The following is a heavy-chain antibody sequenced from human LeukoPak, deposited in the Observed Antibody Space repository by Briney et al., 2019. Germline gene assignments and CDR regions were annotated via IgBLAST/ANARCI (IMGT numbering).Heavy chain of an antibody. CDR3: AREARFALPVVGSGDY. CDR2: INHSGST. CDR1: GGSFSGYY. V-gene: IGHV4-34*01. Sequence: SETLSLTCAVYGGSFSGYYWSWIRQPPGKGLEWIGEINHSGSTNYNPSLKSRVTISVDTSKNQFSLKLSSVTAADTAVYYCAREARFALPVVGSGDYWGQGTLSPSLQ. D-gene: IGHD6-19*01. J-gene: IGHJ4*02.